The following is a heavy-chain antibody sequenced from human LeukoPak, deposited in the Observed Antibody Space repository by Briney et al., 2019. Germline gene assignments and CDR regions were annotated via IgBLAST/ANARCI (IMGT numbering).Heavy chain of an antibody. Sequence: PGGSLRLSCAASGFTFTGHWMAWVRQAPGKGLEWVANMNQDGSEKYYVDSVKGRFTISRDNAKTSVYLQMNSLRVEDTAVYYCARDLRGVFDFWGQGTTVTVSS. D-gene: IGHD3-10*01. CDR2: MNQDGSEK. CDR3: ARDLRGVFDF. J-gene: IGHJ6*02. V-gene: IGHV3-7*01. CDR1: GFTFTGHW.